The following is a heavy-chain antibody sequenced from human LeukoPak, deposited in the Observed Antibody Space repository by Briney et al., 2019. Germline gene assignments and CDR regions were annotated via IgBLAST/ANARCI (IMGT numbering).Heavy chain of an antibody. D-gene: IGHD3-3*01. CDR1: GFTFSSYW. CDR2: IKQDGSEK. CDR3: ARDRRRITIFGVVIIEAHPQNWFDP. Sequence: GGCLRLSCAASGFTFSSYWMSWVRQAPGKGLEWVANIKQDGSEKYYVDSVKGRFTISRDNAKNSLYLQTNSPRAEDTAVYHCARDRRRITIFGVVIIEAHPQNWFDPWGQGTLVTVSS. J-gene: IGHJ5*02. V-gene: IGHV3-7*01.